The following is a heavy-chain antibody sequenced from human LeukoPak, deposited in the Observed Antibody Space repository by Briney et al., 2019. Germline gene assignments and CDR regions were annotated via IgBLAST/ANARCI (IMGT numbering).Heavy chain of an antibody. J-gene: IGHJ6*02. V-gene: IGHV1-69*02. CDR3: ARDGVVRPPDCSSTSCPYNYYYYGMDV. CDR2: IIPILGIA. CDR1: GGTFSSYT. Sequence: SVKVSCKASGGTFSSYTISWVRQAPGQGLEWMGRIIPILGIANYAQKFQGRVTLTADKSTSTAYMELSSLRSEDTAVYYCARDGVVRPPDCSSTSCPYNYYYYGMDVWGQGTTVTVSS. D-gene: IGHD2-2*01.